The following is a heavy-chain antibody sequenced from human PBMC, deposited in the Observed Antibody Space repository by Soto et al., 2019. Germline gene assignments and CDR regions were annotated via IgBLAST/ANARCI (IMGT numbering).Heavy chain of an antibody. D-gene: IGHD3-22*01. CDR1: GGSVRGYY. V-gene: IGHV4-34*01. Sequence: SETLSLTCAVYGGSVRGYYWSWIRQPPGKGLEWIGEINDSGSTKYNPSLKSRVTISVDTSKNQFSLSLSSVTAADTAVYFCARNGYDPSNHHFHPWRQGNLVTVS. CDR3: ARNGYDPSNHHFHP. J-gene: IGHJ5*02. CDR2: INDSGST.